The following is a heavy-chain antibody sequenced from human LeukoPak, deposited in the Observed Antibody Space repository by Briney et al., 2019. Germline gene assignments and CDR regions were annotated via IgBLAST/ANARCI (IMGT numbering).Heavy chain of an antibody. CDR1: GFTFSSDG. CDR2: IRYDGSNK. V-gene: IGHV3-30*02. Sequence: GRSLRLSCAASGFTFSSDGMHWVRQAPGKGLEWVAFIRYDGSNKYYADSVKGRFTISRDNSKNTLYLQMNSLRAEDTAVYYCAKDRLVESYAFDIWGQGTMVTVSS. D-gene: IGHD2-2*01. CDR3: AKDRLVESYAFDI. J-gene: IGHJ3*02.